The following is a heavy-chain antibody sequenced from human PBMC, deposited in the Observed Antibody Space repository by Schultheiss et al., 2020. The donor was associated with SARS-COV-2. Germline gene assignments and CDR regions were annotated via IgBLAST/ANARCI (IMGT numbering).Heavy chain of an antibody. Sequence: GGSLRLSCAASGFTFSSYAMHWVRQAPGKGLEWVAVISYDGSNKYYADSVKGRFTISRDNSKNTLYLQMNSLRAEDTAVYYCARDIKYYDFWSYGMDVWGQGTTVTVSS. D-gene: IGHD3-3*01. V-gene: IGHV3-30-3*01. J-gene: IGHJ6*02. CDR3: ARDIKYYDFWSYGMDV. CDR1: GFTFSSYA. CDR2: ISYDGSNK.